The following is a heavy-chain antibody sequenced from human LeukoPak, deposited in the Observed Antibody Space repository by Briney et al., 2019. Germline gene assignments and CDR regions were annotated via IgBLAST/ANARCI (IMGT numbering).Heavy chain of an antibody. Sequence: GGSLRLSCAASGFTFSSHGMHWVRQAPGKGLEWVAFVRSDGTTKYYADSVKGRFTISRDNSKNTMFLQMNSLRPEDTAVYYCAKGSPFDYWGQGTLVTVSS. CDR1: GFTFSSHG. V-gene: IGHV3-30*02. CDR3: AKGSPFDY. J-gene: IGHJ4*02. CDR2: VRSDGTTK.